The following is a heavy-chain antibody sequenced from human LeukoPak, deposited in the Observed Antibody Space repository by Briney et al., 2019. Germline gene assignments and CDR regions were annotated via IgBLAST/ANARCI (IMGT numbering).Heavy chain of an antibody. D-gene: IGHD3-3*01. V-gene: IGHV3-23*01. CDR3: AKDGLDDFWSGYYIPNWFDP. J-gene: IGHJ5*02. Sequence: GGSLRLSCAASGFTFSSYAMSWVRQAPGKGLEWVSAISGSGGSTYYADSVKGRFTISRDNSKNTLYLQMNSLRAEDTAVYYCAKDGLDDFWSGYYIPNWFDPWGQGTLVTVSS. CDR1: GFTFSSYA. CDR2: ISGSGGST.